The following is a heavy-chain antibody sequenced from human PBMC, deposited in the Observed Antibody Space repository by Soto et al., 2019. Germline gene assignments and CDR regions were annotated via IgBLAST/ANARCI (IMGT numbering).Heavy chain of an antibody. CDR1: GFTFTRYS. Sequence: GSLRLSCSASGFTFTRYSMNWVRQAPGKGLEWVSSISSTTNYIYYGDSMKGRFTISRDNAKNSLYLEMNSLRAEDTAVYYCARESEDLTSNFDYWGQGTLVTVSS. CDR2: ISSTTNYI. V-gene: IGHV3-21*06. J-gene: IGHJ4*02. CDR3: ARESEDLTSNFDY.